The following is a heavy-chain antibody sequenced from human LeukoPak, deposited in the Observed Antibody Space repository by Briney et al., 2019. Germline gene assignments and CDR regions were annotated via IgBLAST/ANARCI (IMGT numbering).Heavy chain of an antibody. CDR3: AKDRSFIGLDI. CDR1: GFKLDDHG. D-gene: IGHD1-26*01. J-gene: IGHJ3*02. V-gene: IGHV3-20*04. CDR2: LNWNGGRT. Sequence: GGSLRLSCAASGFKLDDHGMSWVRQVPGKGLEWVSGLNWNGGRTGYADSVKGRFTISRDNAKNSLYLQMNSLRAEDTAFYYCAKDRSFIGLDIWGQGTMVIVSS.